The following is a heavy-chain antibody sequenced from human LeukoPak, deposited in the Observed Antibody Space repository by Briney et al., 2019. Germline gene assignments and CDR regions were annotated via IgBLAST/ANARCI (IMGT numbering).Heavy chain of an antibody. D-gene: IGHD5-18*01. CDR2: INGDGSIT. V-gene: IGHV3-74*01. J-gene: IGHJ6*02. CDR1: GFTFTTYW. CDR3: ARDAVDTANAV. Sequence: GGSLRLSCAASGFTFTTYWMHWVRQAPGKGLVWVSHINGDGSITSYADSVKGRFTIPRDNAKNTLYLQMNSLRAEDTAVYYCARDAVDTANAVWGQGTTVTVSS.